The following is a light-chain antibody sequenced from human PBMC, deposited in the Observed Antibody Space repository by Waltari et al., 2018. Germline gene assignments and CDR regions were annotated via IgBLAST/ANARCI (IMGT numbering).Light chain of an antibody. CDR3: CSFTSRSTWV. J-gene: IGLJ3*02. CDR2: DVS. V-gene: IGLV2-14*01. CDR1: SSDVGGYNY. Sequence: QSALTQPASVSGSPGQSITISCPGTSSDVGGYNYVLWYQQHPGKVPKLLIFDVSNRPSVVSNRFSGSKSGNTASLTISGLQAEDESDYYCCSFTSRSTWVFGGGTKLTVL.